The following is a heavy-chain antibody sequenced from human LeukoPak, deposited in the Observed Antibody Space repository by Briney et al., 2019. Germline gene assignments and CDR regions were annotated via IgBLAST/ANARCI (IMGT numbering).Heavy chain of an antibody. J-gene: IGHJ4*02. D-gene: IGHD3-22*01. Sequence: PGGSLRLSCAASGFTFSSYGMHWVRQAPGKGLEWVAVISYDGSNKYYADSVKGRFTISRDNSKNTLYLQMNSLRAEDTAVYYCAKDLDSSGMTLFDYWGQGTLVTVSS. CDR3: AKDLDSSGMTLFDY. V-gene: IGHV3-30*18. CDR1: GFTFSSYG. CDR2: ISYDGSNK.